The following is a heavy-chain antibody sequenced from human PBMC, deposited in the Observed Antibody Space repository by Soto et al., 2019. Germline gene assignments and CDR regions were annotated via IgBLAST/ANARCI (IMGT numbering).Heavy chain of an antibody. CDR3: ARDSSSGWYRYLDY. Sequence: GGSLRLSCAASGFTFSSYAMHWVRQAPGKGLEWVAVISYDGSNKYYADSVKGRFTISRDNSKNTLYLQMNSLRAEDTAVYYCARDSSSGWYRYLDYWGQGTLVTVSS. CDR1: GFTFSSYA. J-gene: IGHJ4*02. CDR2: ISYDGSNK. D-gene: IGHD6-19*01. V-gene: IGHV3-30-3*01.